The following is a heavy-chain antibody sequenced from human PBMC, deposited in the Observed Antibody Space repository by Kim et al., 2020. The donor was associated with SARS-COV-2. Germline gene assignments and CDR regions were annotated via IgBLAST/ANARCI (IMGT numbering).Heavy chain of an antibody. D-gene: IGHD3-22*01. J-gene: IGHJ2*01. V-gene: IGHV3-33*01. Sequence: GGSLRLSCAASGFPFSGYGMHWVRQAPGKGPEWVAAMSSDGITKYYADSVKGRFTVSRDNSKNTLYLQMNTLRADDTALYFCARDSDTSGLYWYFDLWGRGTLVTVSS. CDR2: MSSDGITK. CDR1: GFPFSGYG. CDR3: ARDSDTSGLYWYFDL.